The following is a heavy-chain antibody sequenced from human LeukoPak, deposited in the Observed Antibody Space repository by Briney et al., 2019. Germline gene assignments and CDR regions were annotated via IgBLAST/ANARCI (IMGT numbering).Heavy chain of an antibody. D-gene: IGHD6-6*01. CDR1: GFTVSSNY. J-gene: IGHJ5*02. CDR2: IYSGGST. Sequence: GGSLRLSCAASGFTVSSNYMSWVRQAPGRGLEWVSVIYSGGSTYYADSVKGRFTISRDNSKNTLYLQMNSLRAEDTAVYYCAKDISEGLIAARPGWANWFDPWGQGTLVTVSS. V-gene: IGHV3-66*01. CDR3: AKDISEGLIAARPGWANWFDP.